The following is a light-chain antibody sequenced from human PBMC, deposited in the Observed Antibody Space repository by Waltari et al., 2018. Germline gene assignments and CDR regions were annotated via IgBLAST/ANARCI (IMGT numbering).Light chain of an antibody. CDR3: QQNSNGPQT. Sequence: EIVMTQSPATLSLSPGERATLACRASQSVSSSLAWYQQKPGEAPRLLMYGASSRATGIPDRFSGSGSGTEFTLTISSLEPEDVAVYFCQQNSNGPQTFGQGTKVEIK. CDR1: QSVSSS. V-gene: IGKV3D-15*01. CDR2: GAS. J-gene: IGKJ1*01.